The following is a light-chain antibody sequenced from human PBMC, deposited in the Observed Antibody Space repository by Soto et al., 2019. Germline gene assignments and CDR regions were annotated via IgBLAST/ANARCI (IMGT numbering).Light chain of an antibody. CDR3: QQYGSSPELT. J-gene: IGKJ4*01. CDR2: GAS. V-gene: IGKV3-20*01. Sequence: EIVLTQSPGTLSLSPGERATLSCRASQSVSSSYLAWYQQKPGQAPRLLIYGASSRATGIPDRFSGSGSGTDFTLTISRREPEDFAVYYWQQYGSSPELTFGGGTKVEIK. CDR1: QSVSSSY.